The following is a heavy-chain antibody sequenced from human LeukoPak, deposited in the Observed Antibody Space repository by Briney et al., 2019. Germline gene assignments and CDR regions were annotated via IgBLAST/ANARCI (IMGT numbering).Heavy chain of an antibody. CDR2: IGVCGTPI. J-gene: IGHJ6*01. V-gene: IGHV3-48*03. CDR1: GFSFTGYE. CDR3: ARENLCLDV. D-gene: IGHD1-14*01. Sequence: PGGSLRLSCAASGFSFTGYEMNWVRQAPGKGLEWISYIGVCGTPIYYADSVKGRFTISRDDAKNSLYLQMNSLRAEDTAVYFCARENLCLDVWGQGTTVTVSS.